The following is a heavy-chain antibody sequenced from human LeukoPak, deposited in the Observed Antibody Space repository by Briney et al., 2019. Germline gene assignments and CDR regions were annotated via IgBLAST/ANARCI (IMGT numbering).Heavy chain of an antibody. CDR2: INHSGST. CDR3: ARRAGYYDYVWGSYRYPQPFDY. CDR1: GGSISSGGYY. D-gene: IGHD3-16*02. V-gene: IGHV4-39*07. J-gene: IGHJ4*02. Sequence: SETLSLTCTVSGGSISSGGYYWSWIRQPPGKGLEWIGEINHSGSTNYNPSLKSRVTISVDTSKNQFSLKLSSVTAADTAVYYCARRAGYYDYVWGSYRYPQPFDYWGQGTLVTVSS.